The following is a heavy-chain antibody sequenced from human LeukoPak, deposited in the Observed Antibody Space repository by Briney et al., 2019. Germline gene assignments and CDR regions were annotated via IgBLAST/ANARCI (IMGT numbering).Heavy chain of an antibody. CDR1: GYTFTSYG. Sequence: ASVKVSCKASGYTFTSYGISWVRQAPGQGLEWMGWISAYNGNTNYAQKFQGRVTITTDESTSTAYMELSSLRSEDTAVYYCASGDWNYDLYYYYMDVWGKGTTVTVSS. J-gene: IGHJ6*03. CDR2: ISAYNGNT. D-gene: IGHD1-7*01. V-gene: IGHV1-18*01. CDR3: ASGDWNYDLYYYYMDV.